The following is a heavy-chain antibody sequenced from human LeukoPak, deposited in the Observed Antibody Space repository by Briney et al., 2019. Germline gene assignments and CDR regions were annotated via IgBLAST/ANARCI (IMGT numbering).Heavy chain of an antibody. CDR2: ISSSGTTI. J-gene: IGHJ4*02. CDR3: ARSSGTYHFDY. D-gene: IGHD3-22*01. CDR1: GFTFSSYE. V-gene: IGHV3-48*03. Sequence: GGSLRLACAASGFTFSSYEMNWVRQAPGKGLEWVSYISSSGTTIYYADSVKGRFTISRDNAKNSLFLQVNSLRAEDTAVYYCARSSGTYHFDYWGQGTLVTVSS.